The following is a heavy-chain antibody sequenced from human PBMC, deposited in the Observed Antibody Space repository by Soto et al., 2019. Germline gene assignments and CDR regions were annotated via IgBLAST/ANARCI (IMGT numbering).Heavy chain of an antibody. CDR3: ARDKADYAYYVEY. CDR2: TIPIFGTA. V-gene: IGHV1-69*06. CDR1: GGTFSSYA. Sequence: QVQLVKSWADVKKPGASAKVSCKASGGTFSSYAISWVRQAPVQGLEWMGGTIPIFGTANYAHKFPGRVTITANKSTTTAFMELSSLASEDTAVYYCARDKADYAYYVEYWGQGTLVTVSS. J-gene: IGHJ4*02. D-gene: IGHD4-17*01.